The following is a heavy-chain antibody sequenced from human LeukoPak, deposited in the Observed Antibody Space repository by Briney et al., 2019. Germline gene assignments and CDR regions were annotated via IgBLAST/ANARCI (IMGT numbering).Heavy chain of an antibody. J-gene: IGHJ4*02. D-gene: IGHD6-19*01. CDR2: INSDGSST. Sequence: GGSLRLSCAASGFTFSSFGMHWVRQAPGKGLVWVSYINSDGSSTSSADSVKGRFTISRDNAKNTLYLQMNSLRAEDTAVYYFENVRGAVAGSARYHFDYWGQGTLVTVSS. CDR3: ENVRGAVAGSARYHFDY. CDR1: GFTFSSFG. V-gene: IGHV3-74*01.